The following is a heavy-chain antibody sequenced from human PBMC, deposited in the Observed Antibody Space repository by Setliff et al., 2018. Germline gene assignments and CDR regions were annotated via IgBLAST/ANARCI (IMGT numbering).Heavy chain of an antibody. J-gene: IGHJ3*02. D-gene: IGHD1-26*01. CDR3: ARDNGPRELLTAFDI. CDR2: ISWNSGSI. Sequence: QPGGSLRLSCAASGFTFDDYAMHWVRQAPGKGLEWVSGISWNSGSIGYADSVEGRFTISRDNSKNTLYLQMNSLRAEDTAVYYCARDNGPRELLTAFDIWGQGTMVTVSS. V-gene: IGHV3-9*01. CDR1: GFTFDDYA.